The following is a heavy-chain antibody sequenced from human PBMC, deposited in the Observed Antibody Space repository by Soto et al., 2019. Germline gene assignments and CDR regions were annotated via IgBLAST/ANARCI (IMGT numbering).Heavy chain of an antibody. J-gene: IGHJ4*02. V-gene: IGHV3-30*03. CDR1: GFAFTNYG. Sequence: QVQVVESGGNIVQPGTSLRLSCAASGFAFTNYGIHWVRQAPGKGLEWVAHISNDGSKKFYADSVKGRFTIPRDNSENTVYLQMTSLRPDDTDVFYCARDVAMPTGVGLVYWGQGTLVTFSS. CDR2: ISNDGSKK. D-gene: IGHD6-19*01. CDR3: ARDVAMPTGVGLVY.